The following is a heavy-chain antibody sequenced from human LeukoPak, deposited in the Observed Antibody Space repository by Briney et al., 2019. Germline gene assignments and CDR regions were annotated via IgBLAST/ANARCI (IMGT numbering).Heavy chain of an antibody. CDR1: GFTFSSYE. D-gene: IGHD4-17*01. CDR2: ISSSGSTI. J-gene: IGHJ4*02. Sequence: GGSLRLSCAASGFTFSSYEMNWVRQAPGKGLEWVSYISSSGSTIYYADSVKGRFTISRDNAKNSLYLQMNSLRAEDTAVHYCARDLGYGDYSFDYWGQGTLVTVSS. CDR3: ARDLGYGDYSFDY. V-gene: IGHV3-48*03.